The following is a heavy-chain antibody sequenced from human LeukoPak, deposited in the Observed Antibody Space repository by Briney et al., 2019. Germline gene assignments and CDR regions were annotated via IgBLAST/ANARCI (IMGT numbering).Heavy chain of an antibody. CDR3: AREVFFQFDN. J-gene: IGHJ4*02. V-gene: IGHV3-7*03. CDR1: GFTFRKYW. CDR2: IAANGNDK. Sequence: PGGSLRLSCAASGFTFRKYWMAWVRQAPERGLEWVATIAANGNDKDYEDALQGRFTISRDNTRNSLSLRIDSLRAEDTAQYYCAREVFFQFDNWGQGALVTVSS.